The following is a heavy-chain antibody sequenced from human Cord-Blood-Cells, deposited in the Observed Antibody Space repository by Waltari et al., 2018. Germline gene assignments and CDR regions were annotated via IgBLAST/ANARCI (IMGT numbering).Heavy chain of an antibody. J-gene: IGHJ4*02. V-gene: IGHV1-18*01. Sequence: QVQLVQSGAEVKKPGASVKVSCKASGYTFTSYGIRWVRPAPGQGLEWMGWISAYNGNTNYAQKLQGRVTMTTDTSTSTAYMELRSLRSDDTAVYYCASSPYCSGGSCYSAIFDYWGQGTLVTVSS. CDR3: ASSPYCSGGSCYSAIFDY. D-gene: IGHD2-15*01. CDR1: GYTFTSYG. CDR2: ISAYNGNT.